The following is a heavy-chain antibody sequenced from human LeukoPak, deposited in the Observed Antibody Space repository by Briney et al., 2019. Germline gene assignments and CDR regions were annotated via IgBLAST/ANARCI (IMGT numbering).Heavy chain of an antibody. CDR3: AKGQWFGELLPFDY. CDR2: ISHDGSNE. Sequence: GRSLRLSCAASGFSFSSFGMHWVRQAPGKGLEWVAVISHDGSNENYADSVKGRFTMSRDNSKNTVYLQMNNLRGEDTAVYYCAKGQWFGELLPFDYWSQGALVSVSS. J-gene: IGHJ4*02. D-gene: IGHD3-10*01. V-gene: IGHV3-30*18. CDR1: GFSFSSFG.